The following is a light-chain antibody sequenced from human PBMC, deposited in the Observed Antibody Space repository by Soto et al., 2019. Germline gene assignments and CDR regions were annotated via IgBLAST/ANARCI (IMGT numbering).Light chain of an antibody. V-gene: IGKV3-15*01. CDR3: QQYNNWPQT. CDR1: QSVSSN. CDR2: GAS. Sequence: EIVMTQSPATLSVSPGERATLSCRASQSVSSNLAWYQQKPGQAPRLLIYGASTRATGIPARFSGSRSGTEFTLNISSLQSEDFAVYSCQQYNNWPQTFGQGTKVEIK. J-gene: IGKJ1*01.